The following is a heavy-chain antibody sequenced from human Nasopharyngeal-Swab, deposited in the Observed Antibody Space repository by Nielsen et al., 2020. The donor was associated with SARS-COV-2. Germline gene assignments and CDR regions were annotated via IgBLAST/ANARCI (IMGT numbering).Heavy chain of an antibody. J-gene: IGHJ6*03. D-gene: IGHD3-10*01. CDR3: AKASGYIGELLYYYYYMDV. V-gene: IGHV3-23*01. CDR1: GFTFSSYA. CDR2: ISGSGGST. Sequence: GESLKISCAASGFTFSSYAMSWVRQAPGKGLEWVSAISGSGGSTYYADSVKGRFTISRDNSKNTLYLQMNSLRAEDTAVYYCAKASGYIGELLYYYYYMDVWGKGTTVTVSS.